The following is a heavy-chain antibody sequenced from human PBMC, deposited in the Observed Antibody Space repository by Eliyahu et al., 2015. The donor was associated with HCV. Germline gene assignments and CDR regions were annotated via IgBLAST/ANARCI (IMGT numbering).Heavy chain of an antibody. J-gene: IGHJ2*01. CDR3: ARGRRDWTPLAYFDV. CDR1: GFXFSSYD. V-gene: IGHV3-21*01. CDR2: VTEDGYX. Sequence: EVQVVDFGGDLVKPGGSLXLSXGASGFXFSSYDFPWVRLAQXXGLGWLXVVTEDGYXYYAAALEGRSAVSRDNARNSVYLHLSSLRDEDTGLYYCARGRRDWTPLAYFDVWGRGTQVTVSS. D-gene: IGHD3/OR15-3a*01.